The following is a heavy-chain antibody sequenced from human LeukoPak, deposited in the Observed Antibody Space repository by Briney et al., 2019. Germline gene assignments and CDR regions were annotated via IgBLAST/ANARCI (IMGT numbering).Heavy chain of an antibody. CDR3: ARRIAAPSSGWFDP. CDR1: GGSISSYY. V-gene: IGHV4-59*01. Sequence: SETLSLTCTVSGGSISSYYWSWIRQPPRKGLEWIGYIYYSGSTNYNPSLKSRDTISVDTSKNQFSLKLSSVTAADTAVYYCARRIAAPSSGWFDPWGQGTLVTVSS. J-gene: IGHJ5*02. D-gene: IGHD6-6*01. CDR2: IYYSGST.